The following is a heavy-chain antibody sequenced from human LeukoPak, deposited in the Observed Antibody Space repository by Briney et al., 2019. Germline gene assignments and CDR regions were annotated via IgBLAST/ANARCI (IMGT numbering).Heavy chain of an antibody. D-gene: IGHD6-19*01. CDR3: AKSARVIAVEIDY. CDR2: ISSSSSYI. J-gene: IGHJ4*02. Sequence: GGSLRLSCAASGFTFSSYSMNWVRQAPGKGLEWVSSISSSSSYIYYADSVKGRFTISRDNSKNTLYLQMNSLRAEDTAVYYCAKSARVIAVEIDYWGQGTLVTVSS. CDR1: GFTFSSYS. V-gene: IGHV3-21*04.